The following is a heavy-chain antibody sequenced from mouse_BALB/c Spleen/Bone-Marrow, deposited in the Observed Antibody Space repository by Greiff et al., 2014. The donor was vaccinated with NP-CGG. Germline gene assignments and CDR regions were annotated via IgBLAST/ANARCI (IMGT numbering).Heavy chain of an antibody. CDR3: TRGDDYDEEFAY. CDR1: GYTFTSYY. CDR2: INPSNGGT. J-gene: IGHJ3*01. D-gene: IGHD2-4*01. Sequence: VQLQQSGAELVKPGASVKLSCKASGYTFTSYYMYWVKQRPGRGLERIGGINPSNGGTNFNEKFKSKATLTVDKSSSTAYMQLSSLTSEDSAVYYCTRGDDYDEEFAYWGQGTLVTVSA. V-gene: IGHV1S81*02.